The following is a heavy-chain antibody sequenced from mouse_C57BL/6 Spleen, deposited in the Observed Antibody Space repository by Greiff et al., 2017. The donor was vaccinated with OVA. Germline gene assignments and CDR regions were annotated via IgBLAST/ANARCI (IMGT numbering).Heavy chain of an antibody. CDR3: ARRGDDYAWFAY. Sequence: VQLQQPGAELLKPGASVKLSCKASGYTFTSYWMHWVKQRPGQGLEWIGMIHPNSGSTNYNEKFKSKATLTVDKSSSTAYMQLSSLTSEDSAVYYCARRGDDYAWFAYWGQGTLVTVSA. J-gene: IGHJ3*01. CDR2: IHPNSGST. D-gene: IGHD2-4*01. CDR1: GYTFTSYW. V-gene: IGHV1-64*01.